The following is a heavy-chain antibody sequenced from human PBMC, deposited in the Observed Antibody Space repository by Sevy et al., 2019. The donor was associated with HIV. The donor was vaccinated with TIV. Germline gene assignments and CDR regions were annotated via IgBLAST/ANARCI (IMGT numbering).Heavy chain of an antibody. CDR1: GFTFNSYW. Sequence: GESLKISCAASGFTFNSYWMSWVRQAPGKGLEWVANIKQDGSEKYYVDSVKGRFTISRDNSQNSLFLQMNTLRAEDTAVYYCAREGSPYDTYYYYYGMDVWGQWTTVTDSS. D-gene: IGHD5-12*01. J-gene: IGHJ6*02. V-gene: IGHV3-7*01. CDR3: AREGSPYDTYYYYYGMDV. CDR2: IKQDGSEK.